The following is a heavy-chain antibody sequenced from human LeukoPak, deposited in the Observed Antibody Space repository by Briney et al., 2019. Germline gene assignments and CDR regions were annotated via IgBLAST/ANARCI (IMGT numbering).Heavy chain of an antibody. V-gene: IGHV3-53*01. CDR2: IYSGGST. D-gene: IGHD1-26*01. CDR1: GFTVSSNY. CDR3: ARLIVGAIDY. J-gene: IGHJ4*02. Sequence: GGSLRLSCAASGFTVSSNYMSWVRQAPGKGLEWVSVIYSGGSTYYADSVKGRFTISRDNAKNSLYLQMNSLRAEDTAMYYCARLIVGAIDYWGQGTLVTVSS.